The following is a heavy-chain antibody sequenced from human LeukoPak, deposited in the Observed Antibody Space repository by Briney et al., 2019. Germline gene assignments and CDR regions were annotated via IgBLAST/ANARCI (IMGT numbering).Heavy chain of an antibody. D-gene: IGHD6-19*01. J-gene: IGHJ3*01. CDR2: IVVGSGNT. CDR1: GFTFTSSA. V-gene: IGHV1-58*01. Sequence: EASVKVSCKASGFTFTSSAVQWVRQARGQRLEWIGWIVVGSGNTNYAQKFQERVTITRDMSTSTAYMELSSLRSEDTAVYYCAAVGYSSGWYFYSAFDFWGQGTMVTVSS. CDR3: AAVGYSSGWYFYSAFDF.